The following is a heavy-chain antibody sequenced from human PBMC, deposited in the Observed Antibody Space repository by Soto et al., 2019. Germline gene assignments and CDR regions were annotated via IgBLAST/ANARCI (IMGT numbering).Heavy chain of an antibody. V-gene: IGHV1-18*01. J-gene: IGHJ6*03. CDR2: ISAYNGNT. D-gene: IGHD2-2*01. CDR1: GYTFTSYG. CDR3: ARVVVPAARYYYYYMDV. Sequence: QVQLVQSGAEVKKPGASVKVSCKASGYTFTSYGITWVRQAPGQGLEWMGWISAYNGNTNYAQKLQGRVTMTTDTSTSTAYMELRSLRSDDTAVYYCARVVVPAARYYYYYMDVWGKGTTVTVSS.